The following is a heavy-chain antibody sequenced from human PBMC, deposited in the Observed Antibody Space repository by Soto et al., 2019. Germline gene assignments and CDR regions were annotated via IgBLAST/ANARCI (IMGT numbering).Heavy chain of an antibody. V-gene: IGHV1-69*12. CDR3: ARHVPAAGYYYGMDV. J-gene: IGHJ6*02. CDR2: IIPIFGTA. Sequence: QVQLVQSGAEVKKPGSSVKVSCKASGGTFSSYAISWVRQAPGQGLEWMGGIIPIFGTANYAQKFQGRVTITADESTSTAYMERSSLRSEDTAVYYCARHVPAAGYYYGMDVWCQGTTGTVSS. CDR1: GGTFSSYA. D-gene: IGHD2-2*01.